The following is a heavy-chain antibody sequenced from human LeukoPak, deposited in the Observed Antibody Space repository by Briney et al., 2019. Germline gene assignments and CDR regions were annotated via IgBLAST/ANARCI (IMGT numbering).Heavy chain of an antibody. J-gene: IGHJ4*02. CDR1: GGSISSYY. D-gene: IGHD5-12*01. CDR2: IYTSGST. CDR3: ARDRLGSGYSGYDTYYFDY. V-gene: IGHV4-4*07. Sequence: PSETLSLTCTVSGGSISSYYWSWIRQPAGKGLEWIGRIYTSGSTYYNPSLKSRVTISVDTSKNQFSLKLSSVTAADTAVYYCARDRLGSGYSGYDTYYFDYWGQGTLVTVSS.